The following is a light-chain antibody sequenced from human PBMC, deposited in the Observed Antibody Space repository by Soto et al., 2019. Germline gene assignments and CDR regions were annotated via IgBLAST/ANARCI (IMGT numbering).Light chain of an antibody. J-gene: IGLJ2*01. CDR1: SSDIGGYHY. Sequence: QSALTQPASVSGSPGQSITISCTGTSSDIGGYHYVSWYQQLPGKAPKLIIYEVGIRPPGVSSRFSGSKSGNTASLTISGLQAEDEADYYCSSYASTSILSFGGGTKLTVL. V-gene: IGLV2-14*01. CDR2: EVG. CDR3: SSYASTSILS.